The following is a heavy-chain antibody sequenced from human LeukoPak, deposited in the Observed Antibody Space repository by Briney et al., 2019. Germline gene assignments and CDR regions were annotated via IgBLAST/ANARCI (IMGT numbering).Heavy chain of an antibody. CDR1: GGSISSSSYY. J-gene: IGHJ4*02. CDR3: ARSYYYGSGIEYYFDY. V-gene: IGHV4-39*07. D-gene: IGHD3-10*01. Sequence: PSETLSLTCTVSGGSISSSSYYWGWIRQPPGKGLEWIGSIYYSGSTYYNPSLKSRVTISVDTSKNQFSLKLSSVTAADTAVYYCARSYYYGSGIEYYFDYWGQGSLVTVSS. CDR2: IYYSGST.